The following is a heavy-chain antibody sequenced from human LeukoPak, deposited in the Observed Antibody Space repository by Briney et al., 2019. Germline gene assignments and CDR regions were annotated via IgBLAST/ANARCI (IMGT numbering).Heavy chain of an antibody. Sequence: GASVKVSCKASGGTFSSYAISWVRQAPGQGLEWMGGIIPIFGTANYAQKFQGRVTITADESTSTAYMELSSLRSEDTAVYYCANEVGTYYYDSSGYHNWFDPWGQGTMVTVSS. J-gene: IGHJ5*01. CDR3: ANEVGTYYYDSSGYHNWFDP. V-gene: IGHV1-69*13. CDR1: GGTFSSYA. CDR2: IIPIFGTA. D-gene: IGHD3-22*01.